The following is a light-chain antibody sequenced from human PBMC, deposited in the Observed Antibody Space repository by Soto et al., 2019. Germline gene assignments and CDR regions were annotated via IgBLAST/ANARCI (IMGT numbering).Light chain of an antibody. V-gene: IGKV3-11*01. Sequence: EIVLTQSPATLSLSPGERGTLSCRASQSIDDHLAWYQQKPGQPPRLLIYDASKRAAGIPARFSGSGSGTDFTLTISTLEPEDCGVYYCQQRSTHFGGWTRVDI. CDR1: QSIDDH. CDR3: QQRSTH. CDR2: DAS. J-gene: IGKJ4*01.